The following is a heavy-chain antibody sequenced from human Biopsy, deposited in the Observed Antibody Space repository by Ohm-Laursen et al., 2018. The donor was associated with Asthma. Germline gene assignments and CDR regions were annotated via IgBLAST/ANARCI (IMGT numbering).Heavy chain of an antibody. V-gene: IGHV3-30*01. J-gene: IGHJ3*02. CDR3: VRDGTDDAFDI. Sequence: SLRLSCSASGFSFSNFAIHWVRQAPGKGLEWVGVISKDASTQDYADSVKGRFTMARDNSKNTLDLQMNSLREEDTAVYYCVRDGTDDAFDIWGQGTVVSVSS. CDR1: GFSFSNFA. CDR2: ISKDASTQ. D-gene: IGHD1-1*01.